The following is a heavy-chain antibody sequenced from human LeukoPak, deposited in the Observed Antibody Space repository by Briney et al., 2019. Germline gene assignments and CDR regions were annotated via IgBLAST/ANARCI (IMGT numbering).Heavy chain of an antibody. CDR2: ISYSGRT. CDR3: ARQRKSSIAQKCYGMDV. D-gene: IGHD2-21*01. J-gene: IGHJ6*02. CDR1: GGSISSSSYY. V-gene: IGHV4-39*01. Sequence: SETLSLTCTVSGGSISSSSYYWGWIRQPPGKALEWIGCISYSGRTFYNPSLRSRVTLSVDTSKNQFSLNLRSVTAADTTVYYCARQRKSSIAQKCYGMDVWGQGTTVTVSS.